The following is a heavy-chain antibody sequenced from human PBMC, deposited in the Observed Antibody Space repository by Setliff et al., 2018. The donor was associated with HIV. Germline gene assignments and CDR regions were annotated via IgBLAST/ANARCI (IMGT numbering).Heavy chain of an antibody. V-gene: IGHV1-46*01. J-gene: IGHJ3*02. CDR1: GYTFTSDY. CDR3: ASAGAWQRNALDI. Sequence: GASVKVSCKASGYTFTSDYIHWVRQAPGQGLEWMGIINPAGNPTSYALKFQGRLTMTRDTSTNTVYMELSSLRSEDTAVYYCASAGAWQRNALDIWGQGTMVTVSS. CDR2: INPAGNPT. D-gene: IGHD5-12*01.